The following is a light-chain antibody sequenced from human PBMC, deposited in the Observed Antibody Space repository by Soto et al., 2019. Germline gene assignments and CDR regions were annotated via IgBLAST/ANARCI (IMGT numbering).Light chain of an antibody. V-gene: IGLV2-14*01. CDR3: SSYTSSSTYVV. Sequence: QSALTQPASVSGSPGQSITISCTGNSSDVGGYNYVSWYQQHPGKAPKLMIYDVSNRPSGVSNRFSGSKSGNTASLTISGLQDEDEADYYCSSYTSSSTYVVFGGGTKLTVL. CDR2: DVS. CDR1: SSDVGGYNY. J-gene: IGLJ2*01.